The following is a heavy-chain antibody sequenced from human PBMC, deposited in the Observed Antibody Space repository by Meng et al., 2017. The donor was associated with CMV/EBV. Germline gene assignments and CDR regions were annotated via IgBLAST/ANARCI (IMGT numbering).Heavy chain of an antibody. Sequence: ASVKVSCKASGYTFTGYYMHWVRQAPGQGLEWMGWINPNSGGTNYAQKFQGRVTMTRNTSISTAYMELSSLRSEDTAVYYCARGTVLRFLEWLVRGGYFDYWGQGTLVTVSS. V-gene: IGHV1-2*02. D-gene: IGHD3-3*01. CDR1: GYTFTGYY. J-gene: IGHJ4*02. CDR3: ARGTVLRFLEWLVRGGYFDY. CDR2: INPNSGGT.